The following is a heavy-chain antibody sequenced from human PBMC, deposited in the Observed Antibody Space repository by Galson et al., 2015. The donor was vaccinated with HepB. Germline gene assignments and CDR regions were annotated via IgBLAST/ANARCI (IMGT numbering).Heavy chain of an antibody. CDR2: ISGSGGST. CDR3: AKSLGDEYDFWSGYYTGSFDY. Sequence: SLRLSCAASGFTFSSYAMSWVRQAPGKGLEWVSAISGSGGSTYYADSVKGRFTISRDNSKNTLYLQMNSLRAEDTAVYYCAKSLGDEYDFWSGYYTGSFDYWGQGTLVTVSS. J-gene: IGHJ4*02. D-gene: IGHD3-3*01. V-gene: IGHV3-23*01. CDR1: GFTFSSYA.